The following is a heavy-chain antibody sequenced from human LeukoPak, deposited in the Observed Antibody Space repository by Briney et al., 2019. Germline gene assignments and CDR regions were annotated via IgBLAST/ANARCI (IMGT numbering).Heavy chain of an antibody. CDR2: ISYLSSHV. J-gene: IGHJ4*02. CDR3: GRAFPPLRTSSAGDL. CDR1: GFTFSDYD. Sequence: AGSLRLSCSASGFTFSDYDMNWVRQAPGKGLEWVSSISYLSSHVYYGDSVKGRFSISRDNAKNSLYLQMNSLGAEDTAIYYCGRAFPPLRTSSAGDLWGQGILVTVSS. D-gene: IGHD3-16*01. V-gene: IGHV3-21*01.